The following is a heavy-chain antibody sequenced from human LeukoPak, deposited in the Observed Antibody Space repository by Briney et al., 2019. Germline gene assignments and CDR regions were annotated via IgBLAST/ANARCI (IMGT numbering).Heavy chain of an antibody. Sequence: GRSLRLSCAASGFTFDDYAMHWVRQAPGKGLEWVSGISWNSGSIGYADSVKGRFTISRDNAKNSLYLQMNSLRAEDTALYYCARWEYSSSSRGDFDYWGQGTLVTVSS. V-gene: IGHV3-9*01. D-gene: IGHD6-6*01. CDR3: ARWEYSSSSRGDFDY. CDR1: GFTFDDYA. J-gene: IGHJ4*02. CDR2: ISWNSGSI.